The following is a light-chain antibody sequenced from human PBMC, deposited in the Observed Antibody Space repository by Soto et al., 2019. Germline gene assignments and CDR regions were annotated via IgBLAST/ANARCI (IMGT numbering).Light chain of an antibody. V-gene: IGKV3-11*01. CDR3: QQRSNWPIT. CDR1: QSISNS. Sequence: EIVFTQSPATLSLSPGERATLSCRASQSISNSLTWYQQIPGQTPRLLIYDASNRASGIPARFSGSGSGADFTLTISSLEPEDFAVYYCQQRSNWPITFGQGTRLEI. CDR2: DAS. J-gene: IGKJ5*01.